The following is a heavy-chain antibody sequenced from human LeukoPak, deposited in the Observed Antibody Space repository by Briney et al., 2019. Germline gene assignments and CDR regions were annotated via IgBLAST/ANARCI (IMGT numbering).Heavy chain of an antibody. CDR3: ARPGRAATELSNSMDV. CDR1: GFTFSSYA. J-gene: IGHJ6*02. CDR2: ISYDGSNK. D-gene: IGHD2-15*01. Sequence: GGSLRLSCAASGFTFSSYAMHWVRQAPGKGLEWVAVISYDGSNKYYADSVKGRFTISRDNSKNTLYLQMNSLRAEDTAVYYCARPGRAATELSNSMDVWGQGTTVIVSS. V-gene: IGHV3-30-3*01.